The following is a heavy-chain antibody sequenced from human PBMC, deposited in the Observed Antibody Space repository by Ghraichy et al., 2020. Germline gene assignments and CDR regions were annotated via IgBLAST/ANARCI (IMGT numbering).Heavy chain of an antibody. CDR1: GYSFTSYW. J-gene: IGHJ3*02. Sequence: GESLNISCKGSGYSFTSYWIGWVRQMPGKGLEWMGTIYPCDSDTRYSPSFQGQVTISVDKSISTAYLQWSSLKASDTAMYYCARPTYYYDSNGSFDTFDIWGQETMVTVTS. D-gene: IGHD3-22*01. V-gene: IGHV5-51*01. CDR3: ARPTYYYDSNGSFDTFDI. CDR2: IYPCDSDT.